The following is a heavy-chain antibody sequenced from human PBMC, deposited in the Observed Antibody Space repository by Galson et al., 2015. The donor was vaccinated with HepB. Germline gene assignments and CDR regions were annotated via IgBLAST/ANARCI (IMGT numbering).Heavy chain of an antibody. CDR1: GYTFTSYG. CDR3: ARAEGYYDSSGWDY. CDR2: ISADNGNT. J-gene: IGHJ4*02. V-gene: IGHV1-18*04. D-gene: IGHD3-22*01. Sequence: SVKVSCKASGYTFTSYGISWVRQAPGQGLEWMGWISADNGNTNYAQKLQGRVTMTTDTSTSTAYMELRSLRSDDTAVYYCARAEGYYDSSGWDYWGQGTLVTVSS.